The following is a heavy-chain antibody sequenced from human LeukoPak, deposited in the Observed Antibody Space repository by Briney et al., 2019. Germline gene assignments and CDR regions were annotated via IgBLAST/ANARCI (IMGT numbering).Heavy chain of an antibody. Sequence: PGGSLRLSCAASGFTVSSNYMSWVRQAPGKGLEWVSVIYSGGSTYYADSVKGRFTISRDNSKNTLYLQMNSLRAEDTAVYYCARDMADYGDYVDYYYYGMDVWGQGTTVTVSS. D-gene: IGHD4-17*01. CDR1: GFTVSSNY. CDR3: ARDMADYGDYVDYYYYGMDV. CDR2: IYSGGST. V-gene: IGHV3-66*01. J-gene: IGHJ6*02.